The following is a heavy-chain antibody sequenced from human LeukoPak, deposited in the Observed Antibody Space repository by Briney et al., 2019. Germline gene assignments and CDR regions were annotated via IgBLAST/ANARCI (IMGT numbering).Heavy chain of an antibody. D-gene: IGHD2-2*01. Sequence: GGSLRLSCAASGFTFSSYAMHWVRQAPGKGLEWVAVISYDGSNKYYADSVKGRFTISRDNSKNTLYLQMNSLRAEDTAVYYCARDHSYQPLLPRDYWGQGTLVTVSS. CDR3: ARDHSYQPLLPRDY. CDR1: GFTFSSYA. V-gene: IGHV3-30*04. CDR2: ISYDGSNK. J-gene: IGHJ4*02.